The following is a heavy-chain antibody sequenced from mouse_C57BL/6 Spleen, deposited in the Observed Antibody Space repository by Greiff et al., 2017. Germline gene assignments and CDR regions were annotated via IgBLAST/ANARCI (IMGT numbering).Heavy chain of an antibody. CDR2: IDPSDSYT. D-gene: IGHD2-4*01. J-gene: IGHJ4*01. Sequence: QVQLQQPGAELVMPGASVKLSCKASGYTFTSYWMHWVKQRPGQGLEWIGEIDPSDSYTNYNQKFKGKSTLTVDKSSSTAYMQLSSLTSEDSAVYYCAREKDDYGKAMDYWGQGTSVTVSS. CDR3: AREKDDYGKAMDY. V-gene: IGHV1-69*01. CDR1: GYTFTSYW.